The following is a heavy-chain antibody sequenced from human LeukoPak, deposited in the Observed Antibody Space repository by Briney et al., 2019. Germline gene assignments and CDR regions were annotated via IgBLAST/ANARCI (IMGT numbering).Heavy chain of an antibody. J-gene: IGHJ6*03. V-gene: IGHV1-69*13. CDR2: IIPIFGTA. CDR1: GGTFSSYA. CDR3: ARGYDFWSGYYYMDV. D-gene: IGHD3-3*01. Sequence: ASVKVSCKASGGTFSSYAISWVRQAPGQGLEWMGGIIPIFGTANYAQKFQGRVTITADESTSTAYMELSRLRSDDTAVYYCARGYDFWSGYYYMDVWGKGTTVTVSS.